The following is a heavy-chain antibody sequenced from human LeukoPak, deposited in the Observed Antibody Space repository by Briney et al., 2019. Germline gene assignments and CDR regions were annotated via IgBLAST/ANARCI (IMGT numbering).Heavy chain of an antibody. V-gene: IGHV4-59*01. D-gene: IGHD6-6*01. CDR1: GGSISSYY. J-gene: IGHJ5*02. CDR2: IYYSGST. Sequence: PSETLSLTCTVSGGSISSYYWSWIRQPPGKGLEWIGYIYYSGSTNYNPSLKSRVTISVDTSKNQFSLKLSSVTAADTAVYYCARTPIAARGGWFDPWGQGTLVTVSS. CDR3: ARTPIAARGGWFDP.